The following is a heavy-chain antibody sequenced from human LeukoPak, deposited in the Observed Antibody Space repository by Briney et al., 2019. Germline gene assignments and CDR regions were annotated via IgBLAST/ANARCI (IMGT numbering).Heavy chain of an antibody. J-gene: IGHJ5*02. CDR2: INSDGSST. CDR1: GFTFSYYW. D-gene: IGHD2-2*02. Sequence: GGSLRLSCAASGFTFSYYWMHWVRQAPGKGLVWVSGINSDGSSTSYADSVKGRFTMSRDNAKNTLYLQMNSLRAEDTAVYYCARGYCSTTSCYTDWFDPWGQGTLVTVSS. CDR3: ARGYCSTTSCYTDWFDP. V-gene: IGHV3-74*01.